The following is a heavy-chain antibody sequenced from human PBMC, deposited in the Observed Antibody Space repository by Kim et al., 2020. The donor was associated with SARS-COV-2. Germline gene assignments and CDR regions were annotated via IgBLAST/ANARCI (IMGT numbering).Heavy chain of an antibody. D-gene: IGHD3-3*01. V-gene: IGHV1-2*02. Sequence: ASLKVSCKASGYTFTGYYMHWVRQAPGQGLEWMGWINPNSGGTNYAQKFQGRVTMTRDTSISTAYMELSRLRSDDTAVYYCARVLGFLEWNIDYWGQGTLGTVSS. CDR2: INPNSGGT. J-gene: IGHJ4*02. CDR1: GYTFTGYY. CDR3: ARVLGFLEWNIDY.